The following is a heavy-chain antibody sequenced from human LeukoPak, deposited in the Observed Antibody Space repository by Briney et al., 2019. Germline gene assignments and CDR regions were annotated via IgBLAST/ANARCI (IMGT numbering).Heavy chain of an antibody. CDR3: ARAYRSSWYSNWFDP. D-gene: IGHD6-13*01. V-gene: IGHV4-39*07. Sequence: ASETLSLTCTVSGGSISSSSYYWGWIRQPPGKGLEWIGSIYYSGSTYYNPSLKGRVTITVDTSKNQFSLKLTSVTAADTAVYYCARAYRSSWYSNWFDPWGQGTLVTVSS. CDR2: IYYSGST. J-gene: IGHJ5*02. CDR1: GGSISSSSYY.